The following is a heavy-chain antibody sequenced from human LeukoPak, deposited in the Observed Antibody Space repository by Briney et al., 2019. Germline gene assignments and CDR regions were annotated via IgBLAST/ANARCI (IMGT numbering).Heavy chain of an antibody. CDR2: ISYDGSNR. D-gene: IGHD1-14*01. V-gene: IGHV3-30*18. CDR1: GFTFSRYG. CDR3: AKDLSPDPPWPKPDY. Sequence: GGSLRLSCAASGFTFSRYGMHWVRQAPDKGLEWVAVISYDGSNRYYADSVKGRFTISRDNSKNTLYPQMNSLRAEDTAVYFCAKDLSPDPPWPKPDYRGQGTLVTVSS. J-gene: IGHJ4*02.